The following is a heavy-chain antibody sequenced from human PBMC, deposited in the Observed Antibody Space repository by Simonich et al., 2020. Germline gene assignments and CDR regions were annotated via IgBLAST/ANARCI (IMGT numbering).Heavy chain of an antibody. CDR1: GFTFSSYS. V-gene: IGHV3-21*01. Sequence: GGGLVKPGGSLRLSCAASGFTFSSYSMNWVRQAPGKGLEWVSSISSSSSYIYYADSVKGRFTISRDNAKNSLYLQMNSLRAEDTAVYYCARDTSYYGSWSYYFDYWGQGTRVTVSS. J-gene: IGHJ4*02. CDR3: ARDTSYYGSWSYYFDY. D-gene: IGHD3-10*01. CDR2: ISSSSSYI.